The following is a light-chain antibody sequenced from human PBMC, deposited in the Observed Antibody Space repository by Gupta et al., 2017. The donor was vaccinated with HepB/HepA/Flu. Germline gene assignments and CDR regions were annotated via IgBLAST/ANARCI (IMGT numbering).Light chain of an antibody. CDR2: SNN. V-gene: IGLV1-44*01. CDR3: AAWEDSLNGHV. CDR1: SSNLGSNI. Sequence: IACSGSSSNLGSNIVDWYQQLPGPAPKLLIYSNNQRPSGVPDRFSGSKSGTSASLAISGLQSEDEADYYCAAWEDSLNGHVFGTGTKVTVL. J-gene: IGLJ1*01.